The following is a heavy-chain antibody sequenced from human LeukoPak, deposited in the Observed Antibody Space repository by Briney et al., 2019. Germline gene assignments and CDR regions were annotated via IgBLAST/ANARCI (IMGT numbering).Heavy chain of an antibody. CDR2: ISAYNGNT. V-gene: IGHV1-18*01. Sequence: ASVKVSCKASGYTFTSYGISWVRQAPGQELEWMGWISAYNGNTNYAQKLQGGVTMTTDTSTSTAYMELRSLRSDDTAVYYCAREGYCSGGSCYLTYFDYWGQGTLVTVSS. D-gene: IGHD2-15*01. J-gene: IGHJ4*02. CDR3: AREGYCSGGSCYLTYFDY. CDR1: GYTFTSYG.